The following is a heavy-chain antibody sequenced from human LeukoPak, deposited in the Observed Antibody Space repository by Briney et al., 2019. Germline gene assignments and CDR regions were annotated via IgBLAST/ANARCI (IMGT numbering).Heavy chain of an antibody. V-gene: IGHV3-7*01. CDR2: IKDDGSQK. CDR3: ARGTVGSGLDY. J-gene: IGHJ4*02. CDR1: GFTFSGYW. D-gene: IGHD6-19*01. Sequence: GGSLRLSCAASGFTFSGYWMAWVRQAPGKELEWVANIKDDGSQKYYVDSVKGRFTISRDNAKNSLYLQMNSLRAEDTAVYYCARGTVGSGLDYWGQGTLVTVSS.